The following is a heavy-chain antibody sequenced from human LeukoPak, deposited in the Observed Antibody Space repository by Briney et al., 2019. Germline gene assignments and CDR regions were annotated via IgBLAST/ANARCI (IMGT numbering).Heavy chain of an antibody. Sequence: GGSLRLSCAASGFTLSSNYMSWVRQAPGKGLEWVSVIYSGGSTYYADSVKGRFTISRDNSKNTLYLQMNSLRAEDTAVYYCARGHPVYGMDVWGQGTTVTVSS. J-gene: IGHJ6*02. V-gene: IGHV3-53*01. CDR2: IYSGGST. CDR1: GFTLSSNY. CDR3: ARGHPVYGMDV.